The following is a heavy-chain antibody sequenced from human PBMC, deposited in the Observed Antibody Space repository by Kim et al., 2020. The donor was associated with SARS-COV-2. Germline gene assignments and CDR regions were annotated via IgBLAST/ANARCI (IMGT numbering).Heavy chain of an antibody. D-gene: IGHD5-18*01. V-gene: IGHV3-64*01. CDR2: ISSNGGST. J-gene: IGHJ5*02. CDR3: AREGQLWGWFDP. CDR1: GFTFSSYA. Sequence: GGSLRLSCAASGFTFSSYAMHWVRQAPGKGLEYVSAISSNGGSTYYANSVKGRFTISRDNSKNTLYLQMGSLRAEDMAVYYCAREGQLWGWFDPWGQGTL.